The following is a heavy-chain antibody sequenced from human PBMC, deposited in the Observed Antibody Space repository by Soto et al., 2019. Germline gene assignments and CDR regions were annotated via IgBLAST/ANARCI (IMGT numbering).Heavy chain of an antibody. V-gene: IGHV1-46*01. D-gene: IGHD6-6*01. CDR1: GYTFTSYY. Sequence: ASVKVSCKASGYTFTSYYMHWVRQAPGQGLGWMGIINPSGGSTSYAQKFQGRVTMTRDTSTSTVYMELSSLRSEDTAVYYCARVPRLYSSSSEVPFDYWGQGTLVTVSS. J-gene: IGHJ4*02. CDR2: INPSGGST. CDR3: ARVPRLYSSSSEVPFDY.